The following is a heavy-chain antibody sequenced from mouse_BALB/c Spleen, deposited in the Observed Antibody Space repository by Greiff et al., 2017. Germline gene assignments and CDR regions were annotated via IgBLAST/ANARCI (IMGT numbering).Heavy chain of an antibody. Sequence: QVQLKQSGAELMKPGASVKISCKATGYTFSSYWIEWVKQRPGHGLEWIGEILPGSGSTNYNEKFKGKATFTADTSSNTAYMQLSSLTSEDSAVYYCARHYRRYYAMDYWGQGTTLTVSS. CDR3: ARHYRRYYAMDY. V-gene: IGHV1-9*01. J-gene: IGHJ4*01. CDR2: ILPGSGST. D-gene: IGHD2-14*01. CDR1: GYTFSSYW.